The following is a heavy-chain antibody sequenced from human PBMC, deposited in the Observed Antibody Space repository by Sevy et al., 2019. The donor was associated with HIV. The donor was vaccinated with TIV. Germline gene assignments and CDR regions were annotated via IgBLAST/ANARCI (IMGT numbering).Heavy chain of an antibody. CDR2: IYYSGST. CDR1: GGSISSSSYY. V-gene: IGHV4-39*01. D-gene: IGHD3-22*01. Sequence: PETLSLTCTVSGGSISSSSYYWGWIRQPPGKGLEWIGSIYYSGSTYYNPSLKSRVTISVDTSKNQFSLKLSSVTAADTAVYYCARRQESLYYDSSGYYEGHFDYWGQGTLVTVSS. J-gene: IGHJ4*02. CDR3: ARRQESLYYDSSGYYEGHFDY.